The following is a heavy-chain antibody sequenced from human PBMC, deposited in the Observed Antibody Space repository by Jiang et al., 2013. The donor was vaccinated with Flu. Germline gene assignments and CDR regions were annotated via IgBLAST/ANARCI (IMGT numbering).Heavy chain of an antibody. V-gene: IGHV4-38-2*01. D-gene: IGHD3-9*01. CDR1: GYSISSGYY. J-gene: IGHJ3*02. CDR3: ARRGPLRYFDWLDENAFDI. Sequence: LLKPSETLSLTCAVSGYSISSGYYWGWIRQPPGKGLEWIGSIYHSGSTYYNPSLKSRVTISVDTSKNQFSLKLSSVTAADTAVYYCARRGPLRYFDWLDENAFDIWGQGTMVTVSS. CDR2: IYHSGST.